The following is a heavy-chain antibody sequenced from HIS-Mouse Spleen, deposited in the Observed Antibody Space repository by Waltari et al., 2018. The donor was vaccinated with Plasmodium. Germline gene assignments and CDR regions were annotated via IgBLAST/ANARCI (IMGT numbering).Heavy chain of an antibody. J-gene: IGHJ2*01. CDR3: ASSWYWYFDL. CDR2: IKQDGSEK. Sequence: EVQLVESGGGLVQPGGSLRLSCSASGLPFSSYWMSWVRQAPWKGLEWVANIKQDGSEKYYVDSVKGRVTISRDNAKNSLYLQMNSLRAEDTAVYYCASSWYWYFDLWGRGTLVTVSS. D-gene: IGHD6-13*01. V-gene: IGHV3-7*01. CDR1: GLPFSSYW.